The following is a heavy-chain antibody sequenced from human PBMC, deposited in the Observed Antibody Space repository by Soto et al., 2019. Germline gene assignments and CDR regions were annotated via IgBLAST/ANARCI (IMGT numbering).Heavy chain of an antibody. CDR2: ISAYNGNT. Sequence: ASVKVSCKASGYTFTSYGISWVRQAPGQGLEWMGWISAYNGNTNYAQKLQGRVTMTTDTSTSTAYMELRSLRSDDTAVYYCARDLTYYDFWSGTYGMDVWGQGTTVTVSS. J-gene: IGHJ6*02. CDR1: GYTFTSYG. D-gene: IGHD3-3*01. V-gene: IGHV1-18*04. CDR3: ARDLTYYDFWSGTYGMDV.